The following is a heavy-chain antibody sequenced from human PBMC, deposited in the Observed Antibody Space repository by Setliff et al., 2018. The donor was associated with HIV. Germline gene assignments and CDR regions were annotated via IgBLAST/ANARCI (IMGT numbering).Heavy chain of an antibody. CDR2: LFHSGST. V-gene: IGHV4-38-2*01. D-gene: IGHD3-22*01. CDR3: ARGPLDYYDSSGYLDAFDI. Sequence: PSETLSLTCAVSGYSVSSGYYWAWIRQPPGKGLEWIGTLFHSGSTYYNPSLKSRVTILLDTSKKRFSLKLNSVTAADTAVYYCARGPLDYYDSSGYLDAFDIWGQGTMVTVSS. J-gene: IGHJ3*02. CDR1: GYSVSSGYY.